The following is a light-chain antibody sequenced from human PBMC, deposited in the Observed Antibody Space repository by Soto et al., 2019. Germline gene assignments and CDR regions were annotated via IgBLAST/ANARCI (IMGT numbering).Light chain of an antibody. CDR2: SDN. CDR1: RSNIGDNT. Sequence: QSVLTQPPSASGTPGQRVAISCSGRRSNIGDNTVNWYQQLPGTAPKLLIYSDNQRPSGVPDRFSGSKSGTSASLAISGLQSEDEADFYCAAWDDSLSGVVFGGGTKLTVL. V-gene: IGLV1-44*01. CDR3: AAWDDSLSGVV. J-gene: IGLJ2*01.